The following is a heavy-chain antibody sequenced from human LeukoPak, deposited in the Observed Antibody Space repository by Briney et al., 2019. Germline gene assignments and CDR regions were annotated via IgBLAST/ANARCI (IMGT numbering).Heavy chain of an antibody. CDR2: ICYSGST. J-gene: IGHJ4*02. CDR1: GGSISSSSYY. CDR3: ARSPQSDYFDY. Sequence: SETLSLTCTVSGGSISSSSYYWGWIRQPPGKGLEWIGSICYSGSTYYNPSLKSRVTISVDTSKNQFSLKLSSVTAADTAVYYCARSPQSDYFDYWGQGTLVTVSS. V-gene: IGHV4-39*07.